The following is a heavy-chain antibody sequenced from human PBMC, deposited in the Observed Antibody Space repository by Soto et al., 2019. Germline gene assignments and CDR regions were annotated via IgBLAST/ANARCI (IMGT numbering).Heavy chain of an antibody. D-gene: IGHD3-9*01. J-gene: IGHJ3*02. CDR2: IIPIFGTA. Sequence: QVQLVQSGAEVKKPGSSVKVSCKASGGTFSSYAISWVRQAPGQGLEWMGGIIPIFGTANYAQKFQGRVTITADDTTSTAYIELSSVRSEDTAVYYCARPRNRYLDLGPDAFDIWGQGTMVTVSS. V-gene: IGHV1-69*01. CDR1: GGTFSSYA. CDR3: ARPRNRYLDLGPDAFDI.